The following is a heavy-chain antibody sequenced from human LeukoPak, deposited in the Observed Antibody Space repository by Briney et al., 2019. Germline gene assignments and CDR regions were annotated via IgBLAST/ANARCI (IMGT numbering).Heavy chain of an antibody. D-gene: IGHD3-22*01. CDR1: GYTFTSYY. V-gene: IGHV1-18*04. CDR2: ISAYNGNT. CDR3: ARGNYYDSSGYIDY. J-gene: IGHJ4*02. Sequence: ASVKVSCKASGYTFTSYYMHWVRQAPGQGLEWMGWISAYNGNTNYAQKLQGRVTMTTDTSTSTAYMELRSLRSDDTAVYYCARGNYYDSSGYIDYWGQGTLVTVSS.